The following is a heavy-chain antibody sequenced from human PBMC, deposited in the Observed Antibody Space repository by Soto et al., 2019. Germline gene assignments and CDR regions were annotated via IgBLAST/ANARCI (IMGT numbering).Heavy chain of an antibody. CDR3: ARGRTCTGATCYGGGEY. CDR1: GFTFTSYS. J-gene: IGHJ4*02. CDR2: ISSDHNYI. Sequence: DVQLVESGGGLVKPGGSLRLSCVASGFTFTSYSMLWVRQPPGKGLEWVSSISSDHNYIYYADSVKGRFTISRDNAKNALYLQMISLRAEDTAVYYCARGRTCTGATCYGGGEYWGQGALVTVSS. D-gene: IGHD2-15*01. V-gene: IGHV3-21*02.